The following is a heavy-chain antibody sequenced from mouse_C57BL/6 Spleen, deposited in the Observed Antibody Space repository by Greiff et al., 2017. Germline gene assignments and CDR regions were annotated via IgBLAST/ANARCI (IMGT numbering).Heavy chain of an antibody. D-gene: IGHD1-1*01. CDR2: IYPSDSET. J-gene: IGHJ2*01. V-gene: IGHV1-61*01. CDR1: GYTFTSYW. Sequence: VQLKQPGAELVRPGSSVKLSCKASGYTFTSYWMDWVKQRPGQGLEWIGNIYPSDSETHYNQKFKDKATLTVDKSSSTAYMQLSSLTSEDSAVYYCARGYYAPFDYWGQGTTLTVSS. CDR3: ARGYYAPFDY.